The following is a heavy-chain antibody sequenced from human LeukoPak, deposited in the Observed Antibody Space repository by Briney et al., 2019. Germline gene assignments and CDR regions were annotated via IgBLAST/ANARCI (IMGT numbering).Heavy chain of an antibody. D-gene: IGHD3-22*01. V-gene: IGHV3-30*03. CDR3: AREPLGYYDSSGYSNPAFDI. CDR2: ISCDGSNK. CDR1: GFTFSSYG. J-gene: IGHJ3*02. Sequence: GGSLRLSCAASGFTFSSYGMHWVRQAPGKGLEWVAVISCDGSNKYYADSVKGRFTISRDNSKNTLYLQMNSLRAEDTAVYYCAREPLGYYDSSGYSNPAFDIWGQGTMVTVSS.